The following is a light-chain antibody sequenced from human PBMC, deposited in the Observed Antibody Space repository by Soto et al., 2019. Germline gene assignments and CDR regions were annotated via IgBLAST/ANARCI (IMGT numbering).Light chain of an antibody. CDR3: LQHNSYPRT. CDR2: TTS. J-gene: IGKJ4*01. Sequence: DVQMTQSPSAVSASVGDSVNITCRASQGISNYLAWFQQKPGKVPKRLIYTTSTLQSGVPSRFSGSRSGTEFTLTISSLQPEDIATYYCLQHNSYPRTFGGGTKVEIK. V-gene: IGKV1-17*03. CDR1: QGISNY.